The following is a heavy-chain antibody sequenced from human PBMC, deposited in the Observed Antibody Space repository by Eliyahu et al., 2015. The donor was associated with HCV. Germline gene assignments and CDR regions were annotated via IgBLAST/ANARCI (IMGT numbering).Heavy chain of an antibody. J-gene: IGHJ4*02. CDR2: ISGSGDST. V-gene: IGHV3-23*01. CDR3: AKYCGASSCYLGFDS. D-gene: IGHD2-15*01. Sequence: EVQLLESGGGLVQPGGSLRLXCAASGFXFXXYVMTWVRQAPGKGLEWVSGISGSGDSTYYTDSVKGRFTISRDNSKNTLYLQMNSLRAEDTALYYCAKYCGASSCYLGFDSWGQGALVTVSS. CDR1: GFXFXXYV.